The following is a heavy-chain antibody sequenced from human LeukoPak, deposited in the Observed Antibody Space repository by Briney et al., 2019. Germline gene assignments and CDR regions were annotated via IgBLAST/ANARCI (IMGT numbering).Heavy chain of an antibody. Sequence: NPSETLSLTCTVSGGSISSYYWSWIRQPPGKGLEWIGYIYYSGSTNYNPSLKSRVTISVDTSKNQFSLKPSSVTAADTAVYYCARLGMHYDILTGYYSSPYWYFDLWGRGTLVTVSS. CDR2: IYYSGST. CDR3: ARLGMHYDILTGYYSSPYWYFDL. V-gene: IGHV4-59*08. CDR1: GGSISSYY. J-gene: IGHJ2*01. D-gene: IGHD3-9*01.